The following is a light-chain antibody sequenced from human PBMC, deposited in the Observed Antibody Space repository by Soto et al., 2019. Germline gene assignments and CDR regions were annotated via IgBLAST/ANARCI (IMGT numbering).Light chain of an antibody. V-gene: IGLV1-47*01. CDR1: SSNIGSNY. Sequence: QSALTQPPSASGTPGQRVTISCSGSSSNIGSNYVYWYQQLPGTAPKLLIYRNNQRPSGVPDRFSGSKSGTSASLAISGLRSEDEAVYYCAAWDDSLSGHVVFGGGTKLTVL. CDR2: RNN. J-gene: IGLJ2*01. CDR3: AAWDDSLSGHVV.